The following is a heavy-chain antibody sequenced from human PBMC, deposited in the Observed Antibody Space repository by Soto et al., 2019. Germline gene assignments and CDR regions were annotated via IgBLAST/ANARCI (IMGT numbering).Heavy chain of an antibody. D-gene: IGHD3-16*01. CDR3: AKDGSQKDDDGNWLGS. CDR1: GFTFEDYT. CDR2: ISWDGGTT. Sequence: HPGGSLRLSCAASGFTFEDYTIHWVRQAPGKALEWVSLISWDGGTTYYTHSVKGRFTISRDNSKNSLYLQMNSLRPEDTALYYCAKDGSQKDDDGNWLGSWGQGTLVTVSS. J-gene: IGHJ5*01. V-gene: IGHV3-43*01.